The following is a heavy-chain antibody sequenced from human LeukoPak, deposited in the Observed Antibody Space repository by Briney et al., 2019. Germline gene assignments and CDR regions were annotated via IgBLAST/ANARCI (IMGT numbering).Heavy chain of an antibody. CDR1: GGSISSYY. D-gene: IGHD3-9*01. CDR2: IYYSGST. CDR3: ARGTGYYDILTGYKNYFDY. Sequence: SETLSLTCTVSGGSISSYYWSWIRQPPGKGLEWIGYIYYSGSTNYNPSLKSRVTISVDTSKNQFSLKLSSVTAADTAVYYCARGTGYYDILTGYKNYFDYWGQGTLVTVSS. V-gene: IGHV4-59*01. J-gene: IGHJ4*02.